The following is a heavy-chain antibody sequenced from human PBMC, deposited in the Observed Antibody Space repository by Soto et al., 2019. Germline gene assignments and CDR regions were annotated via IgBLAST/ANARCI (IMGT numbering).Heavy chain of an antibody. J-gene: IGHJ4*02. CDR1: GFTFYTYA. CDR3: ARDTHTSSWYYFDY. Sequence: GGSLRLSCAASGFTFYTYAMSWVRQAPGKGLEWVSGISGGGGAYHADSVKGRFTISRDNSKNTLYLQMNSLRAEDTAVYYCARDTHTSSWYYFDYGGQGTLVTVSS. V-gene: IGHV3-23*01. CDR2: ISGGGGA. D-gene: IGHD6-13*01.